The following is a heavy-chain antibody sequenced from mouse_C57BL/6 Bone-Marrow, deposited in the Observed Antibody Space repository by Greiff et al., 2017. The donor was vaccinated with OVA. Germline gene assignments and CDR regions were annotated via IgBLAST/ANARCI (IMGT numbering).Heavy chain of an antibody. V-gene: IGHV1-81*01. D-gene: IGHD1-1*01. CDR2: IYPRSGNT. CDR1: GYTFTSYG. Sequence: ESGAELARPGASVKLSCKASGYTFTSYGISWVKQRTGQGLEWIGEIYPRSGNTYYNEKFKGKATLTADKSSSTAYMELRSLTSEDSAGYFGERGYYGSSDAMDYWGQGTAVTVSS. J-gene: IGHJ4*01. CDR3: ERGYYGSSDAMDY.